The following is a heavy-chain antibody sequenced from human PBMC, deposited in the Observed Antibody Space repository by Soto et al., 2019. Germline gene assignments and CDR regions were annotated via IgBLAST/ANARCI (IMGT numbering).Heavy chain of an antibody. Sequence: GGSLRLSCAASGFTFSSFWMSWVRQAPGKGLEWVANIKGDGNEIYYVDSVKGRFTISRDNAKNSLYLQMNSLRADDTAVYYCARLVSAAANDYWGQGALVNVSS. V-gene: IGHV3-7*04. CDR3: ARLVSAAANDY. CDR1: GFTFSSFW. D-gene: IGHD1-26*01. J-gene: IGHJ4*02. CDR2: IKGDGNEI.